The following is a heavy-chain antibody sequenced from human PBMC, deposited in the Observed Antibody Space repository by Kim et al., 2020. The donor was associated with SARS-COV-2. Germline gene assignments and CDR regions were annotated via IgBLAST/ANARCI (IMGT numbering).Heavy chain of an antibody. CDR1: GFTFSSYA. V-gene: IGHV3-33*06. J-gene: IGHJ3*02. CDR3: AKDRRSGIRRGAFDI. D-gene: IGHD3-10*01. Sequence: GGSLRLSCAASGFTFSSYAMHWVRQAPGKGLEWVAVIWYDGSNKYYADSVKGRFTISRDNSKNTLYLQMNSLRAEDTAVYYCAKDRRSGIRRGAFDIWGQGTMVTVSS. CDR2: IWYDGSNK.